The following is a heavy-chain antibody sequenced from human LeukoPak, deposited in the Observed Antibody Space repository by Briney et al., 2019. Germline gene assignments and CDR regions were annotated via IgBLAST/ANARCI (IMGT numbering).Heavy chain of an antibody. D-gene: IGHD3-22*01. CDR1: GGTFSSYA. CDR3: AREYGVWDSSGYSYYFDY. CDR2: IIPIFCTA. V-gene: IGHV1-69*05. Sequence: SVKLSCKASGGTFSSYAISWVRQSPGQGLEWMGRIIPIFCTANYAQKFQGRVTITTDESTSTAYMELSSLSSEDTAVYYCAREYGVWDSSGYSYYFDYWGQGTLVTVSS. J-gene: IGHJ4*02.